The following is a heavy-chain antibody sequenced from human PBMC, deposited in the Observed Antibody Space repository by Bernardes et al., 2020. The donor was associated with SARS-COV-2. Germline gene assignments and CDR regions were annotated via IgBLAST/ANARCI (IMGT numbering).Heavy chain of an antibody. CDR2: ISRSGGST. CDR1: GFTFSSYA. Sequence: GGSLRLSCAASGFTFSSYAMSWVPRAPGKGLEWFSAISRSGGSTYYADSVKGRFTISRDNSKNTLYLKMNSLRAEDTAGYYCAKVLAAGSTFPLDYWGQGTLVTVSS. D-gene: IGHD6-13*01. V-gene: IGHV3-23*01. J-gene: IGHJ4*02. CDR3: AKVLAAGSTFPLDY.